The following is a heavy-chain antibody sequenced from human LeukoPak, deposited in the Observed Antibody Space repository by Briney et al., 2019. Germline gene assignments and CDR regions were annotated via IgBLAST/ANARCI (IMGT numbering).Heavy chain of an antibody. D-gene: IGHD3-9*01. CDR1: GFTFSSYW. Sequence: GGSPRLSCAASGFTFSSYWMSWVRQAPGKGLEWVANIKQDGSNKYYADSVKGRFTISRDNSKNTLYLQMNSLRAEDTAVYYCAKGGRYFDWLLSEDWFDPWGQGTLVTVSS. CDR3: AKGGRYFDWLLSEDWFDP. V-gene: IGHV3-7*01. CDR2: IKQDGSNK. J-gene: IGHJ5*02.